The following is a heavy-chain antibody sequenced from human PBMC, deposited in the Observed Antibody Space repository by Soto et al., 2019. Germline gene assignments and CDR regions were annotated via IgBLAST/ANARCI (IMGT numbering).Heavy chain of an antibody. D-gene: IGHD3-10*01. CDR1: GWSFSGYY. Sequence: PSETLSLTCPVYGWSFSGYYWIRIRHPPGKGLEWMGESNHSGSTDYNPSLKSRVTISVATSKTQFSMKVSPVNAADTPVYYCAINYVSSYYCMDFGCQGTKLTVSS. V-gene: IGHV4-34*01. J-gene: IGHJ6*02. CDR2: SNHSGST. CDR3: AINYVSSYYCMDF.